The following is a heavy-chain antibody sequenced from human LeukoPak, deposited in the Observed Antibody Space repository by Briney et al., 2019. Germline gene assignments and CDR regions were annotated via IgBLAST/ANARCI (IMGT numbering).Heavy chain of an antibody. D-gene: IGHD6-19*01. J-gene: IGHJ3*02. CDR2: IKQDGSEK. CDR3: ARGYTSPWDRAFDI. Sequence: PGGSLRLSCAASQFTFSSYWMNWVRQAPGKELEWVANIKQDGSEKYYVDSVKGRFTISRDNAKNSLYLQMNSLRAEDTAVYYCARGYTSPWDRAFDIWGQGTMVTVSS. V-gene: IGHV3-7*01. CDR1: QFTFSSYW.